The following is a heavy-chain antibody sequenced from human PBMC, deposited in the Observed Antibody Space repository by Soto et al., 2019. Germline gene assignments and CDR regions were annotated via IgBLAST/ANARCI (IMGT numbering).Heavy chain of an antibody. CDR3: ASAKEYYDSSGYYYNWFAP. Sequence: GGSLRLSCAASGFTFSSYGMHWVRQAPGKGLEWVAVIWYDGSNKYYADSVKGRFTISRDNSKNTLYLQMNSLRAEDTAVYYCASAKEYYDSSGYYYNWFAPWGKGPVVTVSS. CDR1: GFTFSSYG. D-gene: IGHD3-22*01. J-gene: IGHJ5*02. V-gene: IGHV3-33*01. CDR2: IWYDGSNK.